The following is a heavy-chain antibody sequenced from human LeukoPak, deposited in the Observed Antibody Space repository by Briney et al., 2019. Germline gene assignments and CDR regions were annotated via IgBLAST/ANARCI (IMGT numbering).Heavy chain of an antibody. V-gene: IGHV4-34*01. J-gene: IGHJ4*02. D-gene: IGHD3-22*01. CDR2: INHSGST. Sequence: LRLSCVASGFTFSSHAMHWIRQPPGKGLEWIGEINHSGSTNYNPSLKSRVTISVDTSKNQFSLKLSSVTAADTAVYYCARGRYYDSSGYYYRGGRLYYFDYWGQGTLVTVSS. CDR1: GFTFSSHA. CDR3: ARGRYYDSSGYYYRGGRLYYFDY.